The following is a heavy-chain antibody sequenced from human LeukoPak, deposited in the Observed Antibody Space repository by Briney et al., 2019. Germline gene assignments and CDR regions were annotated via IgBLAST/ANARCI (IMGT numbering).Heavy chain of an antibody. D-gene: IGHD3-10*01. CDR1: GFTFSDYY. CDR2: ISSSSSYT. CDR3: ARVYGSGNGWYFDL. Sequence: GGSLRLSCAASGFTFSDYYMSWIRQAPGKGLEWVSYISSSSSYTNYADSVKGRFTISRDNAKNSLYLQMNSLRAEDTAVYYCARVYGSGNGWYFDLWGRGTLVTVSS. J-gene: IGHJ2*01. V-gene: IGHV3-11*05.